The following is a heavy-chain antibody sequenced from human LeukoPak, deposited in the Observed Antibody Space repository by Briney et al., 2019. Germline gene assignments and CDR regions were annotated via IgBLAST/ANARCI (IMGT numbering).Heavy chain of an antibody. CDR2: INPNSGGT. CDR3: AKGGPTPRNVVVAASEYFQT. J-gene: IGHJ1*01. D-gene: IGHD2-21*02. CDR1: GYTFTGYY. Sequence: ASVKVSCKASGYTFTGYYMHWVRQAPGQGLEWMGWINPNSGGTNYAQKFQGRVTMTRDTSISTAYMELNRLRFDDTATYYCAKGGPTPRNVVVAASEYFQTWGQGALVSVSS. V-gene: IGHV1-2*02.